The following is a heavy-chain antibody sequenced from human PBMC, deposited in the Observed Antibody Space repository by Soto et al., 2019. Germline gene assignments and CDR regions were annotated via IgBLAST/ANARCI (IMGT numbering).Heavy chain of an antibody. V-gene: IGHV4-61*01. CDR3: ARASRHSSWHGGLDV. Sequence: QVQLQESGPGLVKPSETLSLTCTVSGGSVSSDRSYWTWIRQPPGKELEWIGYIHYSGSTSYNPSLKSRVTMSVDTSKNQFYLKLNSVTAADTAVYYCARASRHSSWHGGLDVSGQGTTVTVSS. CDR1: GGSVSSDRSY. J-gene: IGHJ6*02. CDR2: IHYSGST. D-gene: IGHD6-13*01.